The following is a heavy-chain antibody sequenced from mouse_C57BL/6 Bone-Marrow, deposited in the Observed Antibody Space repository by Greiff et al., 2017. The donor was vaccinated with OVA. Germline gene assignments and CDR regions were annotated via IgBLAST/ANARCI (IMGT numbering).Heavy chain of an antibody. CDR3: TKGDNPFAY. J-gene: IGHJ3*01. V-gene: IGHV1-53*01. D-gene: IGHD1-3*01. Sequence: QVQLKQPGTELVKPGASVKLSCKASGYTFTSYWMHWVKQRPGQGLEWIGNINPSNGGTNYNEKFKSKATLTVDKTSSTAYMQLSSLTEENSTVYYSTKGDNPFAYWGQGTLVTVSA. CDR1: GYTFTSYW. CDR2: INPSNGGT.